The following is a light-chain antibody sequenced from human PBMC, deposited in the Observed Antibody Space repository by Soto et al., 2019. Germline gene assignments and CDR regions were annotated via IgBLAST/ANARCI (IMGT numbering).Light chain of an antibody. CDR3: ATWDDSRNGWV. Sequence: QSVLTQPPSASGTPGQRVTISCSGSSSNIGSHTVNWYQQLPGTAPKLLIYSNNQRPSGVPDRFSGSKSDTSASLAISGLQSEDEADYYCATWDDSRNGWVFGGGTKLTVL. J-gene: IGLJ3*02. CDR1: SSNIGSHT. V-gene: IGLV1-44*01. CDR2: SNN.